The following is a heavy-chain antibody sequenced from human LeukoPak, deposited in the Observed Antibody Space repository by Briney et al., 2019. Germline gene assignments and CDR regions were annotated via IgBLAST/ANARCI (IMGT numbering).Heavy chain of an antibody. CDR1: GFTFSSYA. Sequence: GGSLRLSCAASGFTFSSYAMSWVRQAPGKGLEWVSAISGSGGSTYYADSVKGRFTISRDNSKNTLYLQMNSLRAEDTAVYYCAKDGDGYFDWLLSLDYWGRGTLVTVSS. CDR2: ISGSGGST. CDR3: AKDGDGYFDWLLSLDY. V-gene: IGHV3-23*01. J-gene: IGHJ4*02. D-gene: IGHD3-9*01.